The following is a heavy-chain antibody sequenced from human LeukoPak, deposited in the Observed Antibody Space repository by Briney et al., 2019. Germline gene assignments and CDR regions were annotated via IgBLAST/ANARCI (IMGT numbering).Heavy chain of an antibody. D-gene: IGHD3-10*01. V-gene: IGHV3-23*01. CDR3: AKDPRAVPYNWFDP. Sequence: GGSLRLSCADSGYTFRRYAMRWVREAPGKGVERVSAISVIGGSTYYAHSVKGRFTISRDNSKNTLYLQMNSLRAEDTAVYYCAKDPRAVPYNWFDPWGQGTLVTVSS. J-gene: IGHJ5*02. CDR2: ISVIGGST. CDR1: GYTFRRYA.